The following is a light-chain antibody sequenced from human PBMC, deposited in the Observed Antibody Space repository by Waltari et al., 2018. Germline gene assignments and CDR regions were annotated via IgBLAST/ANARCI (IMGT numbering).Light chain of an antibody. V-gene: IGLV2-14*01. CDR3: SSYTSTNTYV. Sequence: QSALTQPAAVSESPGQSITISWTGTSRDVGAQNYVSWYQQHPGEAPKLMIYEVNKRPSWTSNRFSGSKSGNTSSLSISGLQAEDEADYYCSSYTSTNTYVFGSGTKVTVL. CDR2: EVN. J-gene: IGLJ1*01. CDR1: SRDVGAQNY.